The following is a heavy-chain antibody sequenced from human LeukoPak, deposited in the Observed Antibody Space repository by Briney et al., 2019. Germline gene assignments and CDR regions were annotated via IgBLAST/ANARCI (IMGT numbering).Heavy chain of an antibody. CDR3: TRDVFSLGDS. D-gene: IGHD2/OR15-2a*01. CDR2: INHDGSLR. J-gene: IGHJ4*02. Sequence: PGGSLKLSCAASGFTLTSYGMHWVRQSPGKGLVWVSHINHDGSLRNYADSVKGRFTISRGIAKNTLYLQMNSLGADDTAMYYCTRDVFSLGDSWGQGTLVTVSS. V-gene: IGHV3-74*01. CDR1: GFTLTSYG.